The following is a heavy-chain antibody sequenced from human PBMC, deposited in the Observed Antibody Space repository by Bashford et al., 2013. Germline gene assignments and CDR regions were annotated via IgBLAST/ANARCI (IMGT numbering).Heavy chain of an antibody. D-gene: IGHD1-26*01. Sequence: ASVKVSCKASGYMFTSYGISWVRKAPGRGLEWLGWIYGNDGQTNLPLKFQGRVTMTRDTATSTVYMEVRDLTSDDTGIYYCGKDRDQWDLEYLDFWGQGTLVTVSS. V-gene: IGHV1-18*01. J-gene: IGHJ4*02. CDR3: GKDRDQWDLEYLDF. CDR2: IYGNDGQT. CDR1: GYMFTSYG.